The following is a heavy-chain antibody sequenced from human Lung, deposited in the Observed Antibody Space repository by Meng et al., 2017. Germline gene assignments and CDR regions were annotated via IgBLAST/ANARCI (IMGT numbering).Heavy chain of an antibody. V-gene: IGHV3-30*04. Sequence: GESLKISCEASGFTFDSYAMHWVRQAPGKGLEWVAVISSDGSTSYYADSVKGQFTISRSTSKNTLFLYMDSLRVEDTAVYYCARGSALVRGVSRFDYWGQGTLVTVSS. J-gene: IGHJ4*02. CDR1: GFTFDSYA. D-gene: IGHD3-10*01. CDR2: ISSDGSTS. CDR3: ARGSALVRGVSRFDY.